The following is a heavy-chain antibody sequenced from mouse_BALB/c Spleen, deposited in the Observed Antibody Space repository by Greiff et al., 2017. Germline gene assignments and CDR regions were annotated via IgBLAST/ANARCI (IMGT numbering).Heavy chain of an antibody. J-gene: IGHJ4*01. Sequence: QVHVQQSGAELVRPGASVKLSCKASGYSFTSYWMNWVKQRPGQGLEWIGMIHPSDSETRLNQKFKDKATLTVDKSSSTAYMQLSSPTSEDSAVYYCTGGYDKDAMDYWGQGTSVTVSS. V-gene: IGHV1S82*01. D-gene: IGHD1-1*01. CDR2: IHPSDSET. CDR3: TGGYDKDAMDY. CDR1: GYSFTSYW.